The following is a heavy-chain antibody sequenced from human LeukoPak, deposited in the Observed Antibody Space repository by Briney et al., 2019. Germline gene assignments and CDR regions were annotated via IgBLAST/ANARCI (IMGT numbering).Heavy chain of an antibody. CDR3: AWIRTLGGHPNFDY. D-gene: IGHD1-7*01. Sequence: SETLSLTCTVSGGSISSYYWSWVRQPPGKGLEWIGYIYYSGSTGYNPSLKSRVTISVDTSKNQFSLKLSSVTAADTAVYYCAWIRTLGGHPNFDYWGQGTLATVSS. V-gene: IGHV4-59*01. CDR1: GGSISSYY. CDR2: IYYSGST. J-gene: IGHJ4*02.